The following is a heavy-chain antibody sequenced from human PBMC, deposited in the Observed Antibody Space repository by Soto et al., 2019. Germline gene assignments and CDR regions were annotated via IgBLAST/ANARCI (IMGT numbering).Heavy chain of an antibody. CDR1: GFTFSSYG. Sequence: PGGSLRLSCAASGFTFSSYGMHWVRQAPGKGLEWVAVIWYDGSNKYYADSVKGRFTISRDNSKNTLYLQMNSLRAEDTAVYYCARSGGATGGPDAFDIWGQGTMVTVSS. J-gene: IGHJ3*02. CDR3: ARSGGATGGPDAFDI. D-gene: IGHD2-21*01. CDR2: IWYDGSNK. V-gene: IGHV3-33*01.